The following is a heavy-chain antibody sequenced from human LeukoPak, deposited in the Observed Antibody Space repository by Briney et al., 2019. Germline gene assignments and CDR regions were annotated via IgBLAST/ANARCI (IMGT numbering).Heavy chain of an antibody. J-gene: IGHJ6*02. D-gene: IGHD2-2*01. CDR3: ARVGGGGYCSSTSCYARYGMDV. CDR2: VSGSGDGT. CDR1: GFTFTSYA. V-gene: IGHV3-23*01. Sequence: GGSLRLSCAASGFTFTSYAMGWVRQAPGKRLEWVSSVSGSGDGTYYADSVKGRFTISRDNSKKTLDLHMDSLRAEDTAVYYCARVGGGGYCSSTSCYARYGMDVWGQGTTVTVSS.